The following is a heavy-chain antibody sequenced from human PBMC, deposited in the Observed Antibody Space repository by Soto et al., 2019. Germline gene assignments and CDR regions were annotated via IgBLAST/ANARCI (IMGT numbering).Heavy chain of an antibody. CDR3: ARDEGFTLY. J-gene: IGHJ4*02. D-gene: IGHD2-15*01. Sequence: QVQLVESGGGVVQPGRSLRLSCAASGFTFSSYGMYWVRQAPGKGLEWVAVIWYDGSNKYYEDSVKGRFTISRDNSKNTLYLQMNSLRAEDPAVYYCARDEGFTLYWGQGTLVTVSS. V-gene: IGHV3-33*01. CDR1: GFTFSSYG. CDR2: IWYDGSNK.